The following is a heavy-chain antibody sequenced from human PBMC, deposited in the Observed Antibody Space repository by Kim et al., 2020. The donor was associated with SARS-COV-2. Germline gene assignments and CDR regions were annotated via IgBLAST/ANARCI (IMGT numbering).Heavy chain of an antibody. D-gene: IGHD6-6*01. Sequence: SVKVSCKASGFTFTSSAVQWVRQARGQRLEWIGWIVVGSGNTNYAQKFQERVTITRDMSTSTAYMELSSLRSEDTAVYYCATRGESSSRRSYYYYYGMDVWGQGTTVTVSS. CDR1: GFTFTSSA. J-gene: IGHJ6*02. V-gene: IGHV1-58*01. CDR3: ATRGESSSRRSYYYYYGMDV. CDR2: IVVGSGNT.